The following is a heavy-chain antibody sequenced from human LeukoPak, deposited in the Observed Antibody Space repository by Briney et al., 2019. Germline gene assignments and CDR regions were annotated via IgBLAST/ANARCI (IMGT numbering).Heavy chain of an antibody. CDR3: AKGSYSSGWYESDY. D-gene: IGHD6-19*01. V-gene: IGHV3-23*01. CDR2: INGSGGST. Sequence: GGSLRLSCAASGFTFSSCAMTWVRQAPGKGLEWVSGINGSGGSTYYADSVKGRFTISRDNSKNTLYLQMNSLRAEDTAVYYCAKGSYSSGWYESDYWGQGTLVTVSS. J-gene: IGHJ4*02. CDR1: GFTFSSCA.